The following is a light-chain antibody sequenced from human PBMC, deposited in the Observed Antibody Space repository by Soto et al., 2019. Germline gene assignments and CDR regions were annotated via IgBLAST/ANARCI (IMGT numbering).Light chain of an antibody. CDR3: QQYGGSPRIT. CDR2: GAS. CDR1: QSVSNF. Sequence: EIVLTQSPATLSLSPGERATLSCRASQSVSNFLAWYQQKPGQPPRLLIYGASNRATGIPDRFSGSGSGTDFTLIINRLEPEDVAIYYCQQYGGSPRITFGQGTRLEIK. J-gene: IGKJ5*01. V-gene: IGKV3-20*01.